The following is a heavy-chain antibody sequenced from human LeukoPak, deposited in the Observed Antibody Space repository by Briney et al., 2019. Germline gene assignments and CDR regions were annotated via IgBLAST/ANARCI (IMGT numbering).Heavy chain of an antibody. CDR2: ISTSSSYI. D-gene: IGHD2-2*01. CDR3: ARVRFCSSTSCYFDY. V-gene: IGHV3-21*01. J-gene: IGHJ4*02. Sequence: GGSLRLSCAASGFTFSSYHMNWVRQAPGKGLEWVSSISTSSSYIYYADSMKGRFTISRDNAKNSLYLQMNSLRAEDTAVYYCARVRFCSSTSCYFDYWGQGTLVTVSS. CDR1: GFTFSSYH.